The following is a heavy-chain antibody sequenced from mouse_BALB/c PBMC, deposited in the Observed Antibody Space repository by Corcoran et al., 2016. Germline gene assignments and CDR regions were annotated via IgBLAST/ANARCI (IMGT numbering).Heavy chain of an antibody. J-gene: IGHJ4*01. CDR2: INTYTGES. CDR3: AREPFAMDY. V-gene: IGHV9-1*02. CDR1: GYTFTNYE. Sequence: QNQLVQSGPELKKPGEKVKISCKASGYTFTNYEMNWVKQAPGKGLKWMGWINTYTGESTYADDFKGRFAFSFETSASTAYLQINNLKNEDMATYFWAREPFAMDYWGQGTSVTVSS.